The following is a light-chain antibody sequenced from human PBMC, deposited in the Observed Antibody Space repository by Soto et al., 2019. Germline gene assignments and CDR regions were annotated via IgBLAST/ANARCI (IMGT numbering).Light chain of an antibody. V-gene: IGKV3-15*01. Sequence: EIVMTQSPATLSVSPGERATLSCRASQSVSSSLAWYQQNPGQAPRLLIYGASTRATGIPARFSGSGSGTEFTLTISSLQSEDFAVYYCQQYNNWWTFGQGTKVEIK. J-gene: IGKJ1*01. CDR3: QQYNNWWT. CDR2: GAS. CDR1: QSVSSS.